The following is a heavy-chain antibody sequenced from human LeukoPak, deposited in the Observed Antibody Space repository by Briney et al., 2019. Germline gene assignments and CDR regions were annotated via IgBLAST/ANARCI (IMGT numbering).Heavy chain of an antibody. CDR3: ARGGGGAAYDY. V-gene: IGHV1-3*01. J-gene: IGHJ4*02. CDR1: GYTFTNYA. CDR2: INAGNGNT. Sequence: SVKVSCKASGYTFTNYAMHWVRQAPGQRLEWMGWINAGNGNTKHSQKLQGRVTITRDTSASTAYMELSSLRSEDTAVYYCARGGGGAAYDYWGQGTLVTVSS. D-gene: IGHD1-26*01.